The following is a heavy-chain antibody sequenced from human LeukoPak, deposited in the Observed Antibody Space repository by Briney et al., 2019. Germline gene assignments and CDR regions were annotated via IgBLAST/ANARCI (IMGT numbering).Heavy chain of an antibody. Sequence: GASVKVSCKAFGYTFTHSAMNWVRQAPGQGLEWMGWINTNTGNPTYARGFTGRFVFSLDTSVSTAYLQISSLRAEDTAVYYCARSPYSDYWGQGTLVTVSS. D-gene: IGHD1-26*01. J-gene: IGHJ4*02. CDR3: ARSPYSDY. CDR1: GYTFTHSA. V-gene: IGHV7-4-1*02. CDR2: INTNTGNP.